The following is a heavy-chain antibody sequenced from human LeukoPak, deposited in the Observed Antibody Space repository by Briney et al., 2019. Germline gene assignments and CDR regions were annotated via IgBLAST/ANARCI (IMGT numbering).Heavy chain of an antibody. J-gene: IGHJ4*02. D-gene: IGHD6-13*01. CDR3: AKRRGSSWYQDIEY. CDR1: GFTFSSYG. V-gene: IGHV3-23*01. Sequence: GGSLRLSCAASGFTFSSYGMSWVRQAPGKGLEWVSAISGSGGSTYYADSMKGRFTISRDNSKNTLYLQMNSLRAEDAAVYYCAKRRGSSWYQDIEYWGQGTLVTVSS. CDR2: ISGSGGST.